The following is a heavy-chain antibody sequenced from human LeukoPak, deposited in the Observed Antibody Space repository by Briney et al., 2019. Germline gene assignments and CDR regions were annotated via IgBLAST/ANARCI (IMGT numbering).Heavy chain of an antibody. D-gene: IGHD5-12*01. Sequence: SETLSLTCTVSGGSISSYYWSGIRQPPGKGLEWNGYIYYSGSTNYNPSLKSRVTISVDTSKNQFSLKLSSVTAADTAVYYCAREDSGYDGGHFDYWGQGTLVTVSS. CDR3: AREDSGYDGGHFDY. CDR2: IYYSGST. CDR1: GGSISSYY. V-gene: IGHV4-59*01. J-gene: IGHJ4*02.